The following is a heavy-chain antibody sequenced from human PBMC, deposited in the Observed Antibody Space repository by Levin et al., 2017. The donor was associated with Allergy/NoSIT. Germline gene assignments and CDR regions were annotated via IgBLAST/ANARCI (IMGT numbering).Heavy chain of an antibody. V-gene: IGHV3-48*02. CDR1: GFTFSSYS. CDR3: ARGSVVIRWWYFDL. J-gene: IGHJ2*01. D-gene: IGHD3-22*01. Sequence: GESLKISCAASGFTFSSYSMSWVRQAPGKGLEWVSYISNRSGTIKYADSVRGRFTISRDNAENSLNLQINNLRDEDTAVYYCARGSVVIRWWYFDLWGRGTLVTVSS. CDR2: ISNRSGTI.